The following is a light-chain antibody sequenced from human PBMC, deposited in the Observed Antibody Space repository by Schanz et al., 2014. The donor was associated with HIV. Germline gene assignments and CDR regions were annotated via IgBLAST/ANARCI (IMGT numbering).Light chain of an antibody. Sequence: QSVLTQPPSVSGAPGQRVTISCTGNTSNIGATFHVHWYQQLPGTAPKLLIYGSTNRPSGVPDRFSGSKSGTSASLAITGLQAEDEADYYCQSYDSSLSGSVFGGGTKLTVL. J-gene: IGLJ2*01. CDR1: TSNIGATFH. CDR3: QSYDSSLSGSV. CDR2: GST. V-gene: IGLV1-40*01.